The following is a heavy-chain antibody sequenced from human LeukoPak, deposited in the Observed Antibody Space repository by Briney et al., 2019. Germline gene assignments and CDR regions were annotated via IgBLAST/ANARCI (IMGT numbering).Heavy chain of an antibody. CDR2: IHHSGIT. J-gene: IGHJ4*02. CDR1: AYSISSGYY. V-gene: IGHV4-38-2*01. CDR3: ARQYTSGSGYYFDY. Sequence: PSETPSLTCAVSAYSISSGYYWGWIRQPPGKGLEWIASIHHSGITYYNPSLKSRVTISVDTSKNHFSLKMSSVTAADSAVYYCARQYTSGSGYYFDYWGQGALVSVSS. D-gene: IGHD6-25*01.